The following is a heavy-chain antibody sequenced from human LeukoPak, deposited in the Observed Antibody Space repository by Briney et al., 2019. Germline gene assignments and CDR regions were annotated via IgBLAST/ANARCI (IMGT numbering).Heavy chain of an antibody. D-gene: IGHD2/OR15-2a*01. V-gene: IGHV3-23*01. J-gene: IGHJ4*02. CDR3: AKVGTVYFPLDF. CDR1: GFTFTSSA. CDR2: ISGRSGTT. Sequence: GGTLRLSCVASGFTFTSSAMSWVRQAPGKGLEWVSAISGRSGTTYYADSVKGRFTISRDNSKNTLYLQMNSLRAGDTAVYYCAKVGTVYFPLDFWGQGTLVTVSS.